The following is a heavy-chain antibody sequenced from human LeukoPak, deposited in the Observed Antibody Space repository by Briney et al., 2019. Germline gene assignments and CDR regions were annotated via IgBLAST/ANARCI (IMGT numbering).Heavy chain of an antibody. CDR2: VSYSGDT. J-gene: IGHJ4*02. CDR1: GGSISGHF. V-gene: IGHV4-59*11. Sequence: PSETLSLTCTVSGGSISGHFWSWIRQPPGKGLEWIGFVSYSGDTNYSPSFNGRVTISPDTSKSQSSLNLNSVTATDTAVYFCARGGASSRYFGYWGQGTLVTVSS. D-gene: IGHD1-26*01. CDR3: ARGGASSRYFGY.